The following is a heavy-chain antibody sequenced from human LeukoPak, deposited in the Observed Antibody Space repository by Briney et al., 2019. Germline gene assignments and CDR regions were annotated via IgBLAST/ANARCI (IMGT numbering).Heavy chain of an antibody. Sequence: SVKVSCKASGYTFTSYGISWVRQAPGQGLEWMGGIIPIFGTANFAQKFQGRVTITADESTSTAYMELSSLRSEDTAVYYCARNIVVVPEVDYYYYYMDVWGKGTTVTVSS. V-gene: IGHV1-69*13. CDR1: GYTFTSYG. CDR3: ARNIVVVPEVDYYYYYMDV. J-gene: IGHJ6*03. CDR2: IIPIFGTA. D-gene: IGHD2-2*01.